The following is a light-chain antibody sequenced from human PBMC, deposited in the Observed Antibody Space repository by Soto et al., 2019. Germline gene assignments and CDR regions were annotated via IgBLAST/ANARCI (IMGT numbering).Light chain of an antibody. CDR3: QQYNSYT. J-gene: IGKJ1*01. Sequence: DIQMTQSPSTLSASVGDRVTTTCRASQSISSWLAWYQQKPGKAPKLLIYDASSLESGVPSRFSGSGSGTEFTLTISSLQPDDSASYYCQQYNSYTFGQGTKV. V-gene: IGKV1-5*01. CDR2: DAS. CDR1: QSISSW.